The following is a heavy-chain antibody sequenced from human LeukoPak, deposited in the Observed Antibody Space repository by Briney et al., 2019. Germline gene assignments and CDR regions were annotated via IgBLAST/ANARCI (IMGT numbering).Heavy chain of an antibody. CDR3: ATVSYRFNWFDP. CDR2: FDPEDGEI. J-gene: IGHJ5*02. Sequence: GASVKVSCKVSGYTLTDLSMHWVRQAPGKGLEWMGGFDPEDGEIIYAQKFQGRVTMTEDTSTDTAYMELSSLRSEDTAVYYCATVSYRFNWFDPWGQGTLVTVSS. D-gene: IGHD1-26*01. CDR1: GYTLTDLS. V-gene: IGHV1-24*01.